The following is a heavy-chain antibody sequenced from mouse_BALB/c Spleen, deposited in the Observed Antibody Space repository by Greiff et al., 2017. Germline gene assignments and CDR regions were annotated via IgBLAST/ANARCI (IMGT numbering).Heavy chain of an antibody. J-gene: IGHJ4*01. CDR1: GYSITSGYY. Sequence: EVKLQESGPGLVKPSQSLSLTCSVTGYSITSGYYWNWIRQFPGNKLEWMGYISYDGSNNYNPSLKNRISITRDTSKNQFFLKLNSVTTEDTATYYCAREPPLYYYAMDYWGQGTSVTVSS. CDR3: AREPPLYYYAMDY. D-gene: IGHD6-5*01. CDR2: ISYDGSN. V-gene: IGHV3-6*02.